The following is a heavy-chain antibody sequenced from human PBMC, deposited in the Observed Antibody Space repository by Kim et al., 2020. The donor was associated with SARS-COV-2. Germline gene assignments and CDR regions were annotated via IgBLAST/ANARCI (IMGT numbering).Heavy chain of an antibody. J-gene: IGHJ5*02. V-gene: IGHV1-2*02. CDR2: INPNGGGT. Sequence: ASVKVSCKAPGNTFSAYHIHWVRQAPGQGLEWMGWINPNGGGTNYAQRFQDRLTMTRDTSISTAYMELSRLKSDDTAVYYCARFASAVAGWPWGQGTLVTVSS. CDR3: ARFASAVAGWP. CDR1: GNTFSAYH. D-gene: IGHD6-19*01.